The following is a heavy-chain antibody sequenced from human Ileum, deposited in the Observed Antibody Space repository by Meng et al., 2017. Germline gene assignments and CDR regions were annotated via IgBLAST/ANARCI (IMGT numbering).Heavy chain of an antibody. J-gene: IGHJ4*02. V-gene: IGHV3-48*03. CDR1: GFTFSSYE. CDR2: ISSSGSTI. CDR3: ARDLGSLGSGSYYNVFYYFDY. Sequence: GESLKISCAASGFTFSSYEMNWVRQAPGKGLEWVSYISSSGSTIYYAGSVKGQFNIARDKAKNSLYLQMNSLRAEDTAVYYCARDLGSLGSGSYYNVFYYFDYWGQGTLVTVSS. D-gene: IGHD3-10*01.